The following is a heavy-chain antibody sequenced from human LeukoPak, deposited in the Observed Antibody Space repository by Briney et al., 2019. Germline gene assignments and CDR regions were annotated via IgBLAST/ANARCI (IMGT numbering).Heavy chain of an antibody. CDR1: GFAFSNYW. J-gene: IGHJ5*02. Sequence: GGSLRLSCAASGFAFSNYWMTWVRQAPGKGLEWVANIKRDGSEKYYVDSVKGRFTISRDNAKNSLSLQMNSLRAEDTAVYYCARERRKSFDPWGQGTLVTVSS. CDR2: IKRDGSEK. V-gene: IGHV3-7*01. CDR3: ARERRKSFDP.